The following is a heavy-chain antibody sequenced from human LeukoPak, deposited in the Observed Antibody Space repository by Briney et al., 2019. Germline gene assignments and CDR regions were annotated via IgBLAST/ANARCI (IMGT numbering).Heavy chain of an antibody. CDR1: GYPFTSYG. CDR3: ARELTPYGSGSYAAY. D-gene: IGHD3-10*01. CDR2: ISAYNGNT. Sequence: ASVKVSCQASGYPFTSYGISWVRPAPGQGLEWMGWISAYNGNTNYAQKLQGRVTMTTDTSTSTAYMELRSLRSDDTAVYYCARELTPYGSGSYAAYWGQGTLVTVSS. J-gene: IGHJ4*02. V-gene: IGHV1-18*04.